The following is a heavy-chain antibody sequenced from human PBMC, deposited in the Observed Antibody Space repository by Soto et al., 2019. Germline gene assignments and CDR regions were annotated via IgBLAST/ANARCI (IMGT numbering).Heavy chain of an antibody. CDR3: ARAPKDYYDSSGYSEYFQH. CDR1: GFTFGSYA. D-gene: IGHD3-22*01. Sequence: GSLRLSCAASGFTFGSYAMHWVRQAPGKGLEWVAVISYDGSNKYYADSVKGRFTISRDNSKNTLYLQMNSLRAEDTAVYYCARAPKDYYDSSGYSEYFQHWGQGTLVTVSS. J-gene: IGHJ1*01. V-gene: IGHV3-30-3*01. CDR2: ISYDGSNK.